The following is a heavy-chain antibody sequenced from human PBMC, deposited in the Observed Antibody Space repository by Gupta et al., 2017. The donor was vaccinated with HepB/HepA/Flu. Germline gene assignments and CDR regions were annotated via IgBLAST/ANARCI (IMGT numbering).Heavy chain of an antibody. Sequence: EVQLLESGGGLVQPGGSLRLSCAASGFTFSSYAMGWVRQAPGKGLEWVSAISGSGASTYYAVSVKGRFTISRDNSKNTLFLQMNSLRAEDTAVYYCAKNSTSSTADYWGQGTLVTVSS. J-gene: IGHJ4*02. CDR1: GFTFSSYA. D-gene: IGHD6-6*01. CDR3: AKNSTSSTADY. CDR2: ISGSGAST. V-gene: IGHV3-23*01.